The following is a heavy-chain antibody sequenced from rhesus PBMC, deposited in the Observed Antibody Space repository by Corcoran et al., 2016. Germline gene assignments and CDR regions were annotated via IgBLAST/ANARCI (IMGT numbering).Heavy chain of an antibody. D-gene: IGHD6S26*01. Sequence: QVQLVQSGAEVKKPGSSVKVSCKASGYTVTDYYMHWVRQAPLQGLEWMGWINPYNGNKKYAKKSQGGFTMTRAKSPSTAYMELSSLRSEDTAVYYCAGGSSGWSGGGLDSWGQGVVVTVSS. CDR1: GYTVTDYY. CDR3: AGGSSGWSGGGLDS. J-gene: IGHJ6*01. V-gene: IGHV1S2*01. CDR2: INPYNGNK.